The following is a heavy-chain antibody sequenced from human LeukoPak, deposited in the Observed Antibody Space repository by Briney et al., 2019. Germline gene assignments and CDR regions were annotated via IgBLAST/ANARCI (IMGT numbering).Heavy chain of an antibody. V-gene: IGHV4-30-4*01. J-gene: IGHJ4*02. CDR3: ARGGHDGDFVLIDY. D-gene: IGHD4-17*01. CDR1: GGSISSGDYY. Sequence: SETLSLTCTVSGGSISSGDYYWSWIRQPPGKGLEWIGYIYYSGSTYYNPSLKSRVTISVDTSKNQFSLKLSSVTAADTAVYYCARGGHDGDFVLIDYWGQGTLVTVSS. CDR2: IYYSGST.